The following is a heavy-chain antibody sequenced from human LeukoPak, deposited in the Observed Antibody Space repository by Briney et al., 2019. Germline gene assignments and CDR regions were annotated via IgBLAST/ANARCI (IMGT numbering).Heavy chain of an antibody. CDR2: IRYDGSDK. CDR1: GFTFSSYG. Sequence: PGGSLRLSCAASGFTFSSYGMHWVRQAPGKGLEWVACIRYDGSDKYYADSVKGRFTISRDNSKNTLYLQMNSLRAEDTAVYYCAKDLRLGYCSSTSCLHDAFDIWGQGTMVTVSS. CDR3: AKDLRLGYCSSTSCLHDAFDI. D-gene: IGHD2-2*01. J-gene: IGHJ3*02. V-gene: IGHV3-30*02.